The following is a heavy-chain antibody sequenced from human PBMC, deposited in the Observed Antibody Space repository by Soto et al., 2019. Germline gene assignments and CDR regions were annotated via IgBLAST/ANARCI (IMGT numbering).Heavy chain of an antibody. V-gene: IGHV3-66*01. CDR1: WFTVRKNY. CDR2: IYSGGGGT. D-gene: IGHD1-7*01. CDR3: ARDWNWNYNYYWYNDMDV. J-gene: IGHJ6*02. Sequence: PGGSLRLSCAAPWFTVRKNYMRWVPQAPGEGVEWVSVIYSGGGGTYYADSVKDRFTISRDNSTNTVYLQMNSLRAEDTAVYYCARDWNWNYNYYWYNDMDVWGQGTTVTVSS.